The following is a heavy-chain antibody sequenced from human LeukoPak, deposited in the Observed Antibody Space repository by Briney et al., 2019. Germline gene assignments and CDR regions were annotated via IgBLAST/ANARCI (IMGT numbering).Heavy chain of an antibody. CDR1: GFTFSSYG. D-gene: IGHD3-22*01. V-gene: IGHV3-30*03. Sequence: GGSLRLSCAASGFTFSSYGMHWVCQAPGKGLEWVAVISYDGSNKYYADSVKGRFTISRDNSKNTLYLQMNSLRAEDTAVYYCAGYDSSGYDAFDIWGQGTMVTVSS. CDR2: ISYDGSNK. J-gene: IGHJ3*02. CDR3: AGYDSSGYDAFDI.